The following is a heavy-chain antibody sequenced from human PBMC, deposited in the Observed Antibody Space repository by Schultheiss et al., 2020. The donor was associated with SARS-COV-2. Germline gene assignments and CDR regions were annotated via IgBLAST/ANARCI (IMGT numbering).Heavy chain of an antibody. J-gene: IGHJ2*01. V-gene: IGHV1-2*02. Sequence: ASVKVSCEASGYPFTAYYVHWVRQAPGQGLEWMGWIDPNSGGTNYAQKFQGRVTMTRDTSLGTVYLELRSLRSDDTAIYYCVRENWYFVLWGRGTLVTVSS. CDR2: IDPNSGGT. CDR1: GYPFTAYY. CDR3: VRENWYFVL.